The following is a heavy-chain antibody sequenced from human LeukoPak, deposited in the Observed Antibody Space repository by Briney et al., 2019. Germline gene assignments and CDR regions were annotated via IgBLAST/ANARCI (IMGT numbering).Heavy chain of an antibody. CDR1: GFTFSNYA. CDR3: ARVGYYASGPFSYFDY. V-gene: IGHV3-30*03. J-gene: IGHJ4*02. D-gene: IGHD3-10*01. Sequence: GGSLRLSCAASGFTFSNYAIHWVRQAPGKGLEWVAGISYDGTEKHYEDSVKGRFTISRDNSKNTLYLQMNSLSVEDTAVYYCARVGYYASGPFSYFDYWGQGTLVTVSS. CDR2: ISYDGTEK.